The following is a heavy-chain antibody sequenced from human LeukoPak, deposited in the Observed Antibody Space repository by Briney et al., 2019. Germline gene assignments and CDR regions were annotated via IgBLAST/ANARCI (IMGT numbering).Heavy chain of an antibody. CDR2: IRSKAYGGTT. V-gene: IGHV3-49*04. CDR3: TIWVVTKYY. CDR1: GFTFSSYD. D-gene: IGHD2-21*02. J-gene: IGHJ4*02. Sequence: GGSLRLSCAASGFTFSSYDMNWVRQAPGKGLEWVGFIRSKAYGGTTEYAASVKGRFTISRDDSKSIAYLQMNSLKTEDTAVYYCTIWVVTKYYWGQGTLVTVSS.